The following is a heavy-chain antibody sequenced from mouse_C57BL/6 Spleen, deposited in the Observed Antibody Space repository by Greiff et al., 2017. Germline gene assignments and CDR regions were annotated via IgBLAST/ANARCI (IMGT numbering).Heavy chain of an antibody. CDR2: ISSGGSYT. CDR3: VSLRGYFDV. D-gene: IGHD1-1*01. Sequence: EVQVVESGGDLVKPGGSLKLSCAASGFTFSSYGMSWVRQTPDKRLEWVATISSGGSYTYYPDSVKGRFTISRDNAKNTLYLQMSSLKSEDTAMYYCVSLRGYFDVWGTGTTVTVSS. J-gene: IGHJ1*03. V-gene: IGHV5-6*01. CDR1: GFTFSSYG.